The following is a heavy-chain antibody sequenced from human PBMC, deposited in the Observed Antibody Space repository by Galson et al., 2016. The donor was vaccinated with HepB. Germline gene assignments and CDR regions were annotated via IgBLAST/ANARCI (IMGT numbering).Heavy chain of an antibody. CDR1: GFTFSRYA. Sequence: SLRLSCAASGFTFSRYAMSWVRQAPGKGLEWVSGISASGGSTYYADSEKGRFTISRDNSKNTLYLQMSSLRADDAAGYYCAKGIKPAAGLYCDHWGQGILVIVSS. CDR2: ISASGGST. CDR3: AKGIKPAAGLYCDH. J-gene: IGHJ4*02. D-gene: IGHD3/OR15-3a*01. V-gene: IGHV3-23*01.